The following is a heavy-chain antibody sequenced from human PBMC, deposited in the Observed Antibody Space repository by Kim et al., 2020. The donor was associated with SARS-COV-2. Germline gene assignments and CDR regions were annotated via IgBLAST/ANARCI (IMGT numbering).Heavy chain of an antibody. CDR2: ISSSSSYI. J-gene: IGHJ3*01. Sequence: LSLTCAASGFTFSSYSMNWVRQAPGKGLEWVSSISSSSSYIYYADSVKGRFTISRDNAKNSLYLQMNSLRAEDTAVYYCARDRAVLRYFDWLSGDAF. CDR1: GFTFSSYS. D-gene: IGHD3-9*01. V-gene: IGHV3-21*01. CDR3: ARDRAVLRYFDWLSGDAF.